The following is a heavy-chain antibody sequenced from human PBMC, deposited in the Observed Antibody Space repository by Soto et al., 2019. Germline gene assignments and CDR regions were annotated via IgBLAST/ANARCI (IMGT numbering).Heavy chain of an antibody. Sequence: GGSLRLSCVVSGFTFNNYGINWVRQAPGKGLEWVSSVSKGGYTYYSDSVKGRFTISRDNAKNSVSLQMNTLRAEDTAVYYCAREDSIIIPAVSDFWGQGTLVTVSS. CDR1: GFTFNNYG. CDR3: AREDSIIIPAVSDF. D-gene: IGHD2-2*01. J-gene: IGHJ4*02. CDR2: VSKGGYT. V-gene: IGHV3-21*01.